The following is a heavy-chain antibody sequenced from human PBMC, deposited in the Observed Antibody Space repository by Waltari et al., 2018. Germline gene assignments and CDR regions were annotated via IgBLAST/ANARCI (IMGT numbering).Heavy chain of an antibody. CDR1: GGSISDHDHY. Sequence: QLQLQESGPGVVRPSETLSLTYTVSGGSISDHDHYWGWVRQPPGKGLEWIGSAHYRGTAYYNPSLTGRVVISVDTSKNHFSLRLNSMTAADTAVYYCAREAVLYFGELSGEFDYWGQGSLVTVSS. D-gene: IGHD3-10*01. J-gene: IGHJ4*02. CDR3: AREAVLYFGELSGEFDY. V-gene: IGHV4-39*07. CDR2: AHYRGTA.